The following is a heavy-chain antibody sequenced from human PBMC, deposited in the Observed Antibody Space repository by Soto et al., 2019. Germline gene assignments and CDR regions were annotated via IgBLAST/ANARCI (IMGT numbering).Heavy chain of an antibody. J-gene: IGHJ4*02. CDR2: INPDGSEK. V-gene: IGHV3-7*01. CDR3: SRSLDS. Sequence: GSLRLSCAASGFTFRNHWMDWVRQAPGKGLEWLANINPDGSEKQYVDSVKGRFTISRDNAKNTLYLQMSSLTAEDSALYYCSRSLDSWGQGTRVTVSS. CDR1: GFTFRNHW.